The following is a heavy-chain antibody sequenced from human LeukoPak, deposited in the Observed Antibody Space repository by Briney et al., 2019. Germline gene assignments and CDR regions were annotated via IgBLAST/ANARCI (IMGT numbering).Heavy chain of an antibody. Sequence: GGSLRLSCAASGFTFSSYAMSWVRQAPGKGLEWVSAISGSGGSTYYADSVKGRSTISRDNSKNTLYLQMNSLRAEDTAVYYCAKDSSIARNVDYWGQGTLVTVSS. CDR2: ISGSGGST. D-gene: IGHD1-1*01. J-gene: IGHJ4*02. CDR3: AKDSSIARNVDY. V-gene: IGHV3-23*01. CDR1: GFTFSSYA.